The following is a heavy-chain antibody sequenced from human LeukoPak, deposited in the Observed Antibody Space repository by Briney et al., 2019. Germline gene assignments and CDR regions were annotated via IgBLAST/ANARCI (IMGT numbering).Heavy chain of an antibody. J-gene: IGHJ4*02. CDR2: MSCSPCTT. V-gene: IGHV3-48*02. D-gene: IGHD2-15*01. CDR3: ARVVGGVVGAAALRDYFDY. CDR1: GFTLSTYS. Sequence: GGSLRLSCAASGFTLSTYSMNWVRQARGKGLEWVSYMSCSPCTTSYADSVKGRFTISRDNAKNSLYLQMNSLRDEDTAVYYCARVVGGVVGAAALRDYFDYWGQGTLVTVSS.